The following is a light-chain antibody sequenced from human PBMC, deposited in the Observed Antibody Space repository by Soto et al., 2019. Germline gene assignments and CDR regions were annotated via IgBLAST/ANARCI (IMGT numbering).Light chain of an antibody. CDR2: YDS. V-gene: IGLV3-21*04. CDR3: LVWSSSSDHVI. J-gene: IGLJ2*01. Sequence: SYELTQPPSVSVAPGKTARITCGGNNIGSKSVHWYRQKPGQAPILVIYYDSDRPSGIPERFSGSNSGNTATLTISRVEAGDEADYYCLVWSSSSDHVIFGGGTKLTVL. CDR1: NIGSKS.